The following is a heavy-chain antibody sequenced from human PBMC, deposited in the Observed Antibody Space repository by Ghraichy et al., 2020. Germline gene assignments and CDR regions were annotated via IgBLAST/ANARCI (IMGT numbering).Heavy chain of an antibody. D-gene: IGHD5-18*01. Sequence: SVKVSCKASGGTFSSYAISWVRQAPGQGLEWMGGIIPIFGTANYAQKFQGRVTITADESTSTAYMELSSLRSEDTAVYYCARGYSRRIQLWLPTRVRYYGMDVWGQGTTVTVSS. CDR3: ARGYSRRIQLWLPTRVRYYGMDV. CDR2: IIPIFGTA. CDR1: GGTFSSYA. V-gene: IGHV1-69*13. J-gene: IGHJ6*02.